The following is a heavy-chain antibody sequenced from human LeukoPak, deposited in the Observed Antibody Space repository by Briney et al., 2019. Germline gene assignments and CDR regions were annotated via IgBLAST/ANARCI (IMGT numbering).Heavy chain of an antibody. J-gene: IGHJ4*02. CDR3: ARVKYGDYQYYFDY. Sequence: SETLSLTCTVSGGSISSSSYYWGWIRQPPGKGLEWIGSIYYSGSTYYNPSLKSRVTISVDTPKNQFSLKLSSVTAANTAVYYCARVKYGDYQYYFDYWAREPWSPSPQ. D-gene: IGHD4-17*01. CDR2: IYYSGST. V-gene: IGHV4-39*07. CDR1: GGSISSSSYY.